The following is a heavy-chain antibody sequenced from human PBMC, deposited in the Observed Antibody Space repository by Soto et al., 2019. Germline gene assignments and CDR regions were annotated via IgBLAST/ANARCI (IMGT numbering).Heavy chain of an antibody. J-gene: IGHJ3*02. CDR1: GYTFTGYY. V-gene: IGHV1-2*02. D-gene: IGHD3-22*01. CDR2: INPNSGGT. CDR3: ARDDYDSSGYLVDAFDS. Sequence: ASVKVSCKASGYTFTGYYMHWVRQAPGQGLEWMGWINPNSGGTNYAQKFQGRVTMTRDTSISTAYMELSRLRSDDTAVYYCARDDYDSSGYLVDAFDSWGQGTMVTVSS.